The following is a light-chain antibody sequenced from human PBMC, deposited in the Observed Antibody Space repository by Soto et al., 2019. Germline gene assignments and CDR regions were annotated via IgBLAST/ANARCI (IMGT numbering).Light chain of an antibody. CDR3: SSYTNRNTWV. CDR1: SSDVGGYNY. V-gene: IGLV2-14*01. Sequence: QSALTQPASVSGSPGQSITISCTGTSSDVGGYNYVSWYQQHPGKAPKLMIYEVSNRPSGVSIRFSGSKSGNTASLTISGLQAEDEADYYCSSYTNRNTWVFGGGTKLTVL. CDR2: EVS. J-gene: IGLJ3*02.